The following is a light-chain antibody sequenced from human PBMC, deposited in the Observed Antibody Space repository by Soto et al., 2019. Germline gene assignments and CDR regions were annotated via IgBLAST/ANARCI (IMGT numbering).Light chain of an antibody. J-gene: IGLJ2*01. CDR1: SSDVGGYNY. CDR2: EVN. Sequence: QSALTQPASVSGSHGQSITISCTGTSSDVGGYNYVSWYQQHPGKAPKLIIYEVNNRPSGVSNRFSGSKSGSTASLTISGLQAEDEADYYCSSYTSSSTPDVVLGGGTKLTVL. CDR3: SSYTSSSTPDVV. V-gene: IGLV2-14*01.